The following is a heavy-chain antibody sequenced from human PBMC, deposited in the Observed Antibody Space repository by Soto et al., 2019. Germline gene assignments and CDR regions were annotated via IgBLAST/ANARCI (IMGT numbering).Heavy chain of an antibody. V-gene: IGHV3-74*01. CDR3: ARGWFGPDV. CDR2: IDKVGTDS. D-gene: IGHD3-10*01. Sequence: GESLKISCAASEFTFSGRSVHWVRQAPGKGLVWVSGIDKVGTDSTYADSVKGRFTSSRDNAKNTVYLQMNSLRVEDTAVYYCARGWFGPDVWGKGTTVTVSS. J-gene: IGHJ6*04. CDR1: EFTFSGRS.